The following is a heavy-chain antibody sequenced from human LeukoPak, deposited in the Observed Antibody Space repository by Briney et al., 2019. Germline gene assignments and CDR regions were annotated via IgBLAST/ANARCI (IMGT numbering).Heavy chain of an antibody. CDR3: ARDFLRYFDWST. CDR2: IKEDGSEK. D-gene: IGHD3-9*01. J-gene: IGHJ5*02. V-gene: IGHV3-7*04. Sequence: GSLRLSCAASGFIFSNYWMSWVRQAPGKGLEWVANIKEDGSEKYYVDSVKGRFTISRDNAKNSLYLQMNSLRAEDTAVYYCARDFLRYFDWSTWGQGTLVTVSS. CDR1: GFIFSNYW.